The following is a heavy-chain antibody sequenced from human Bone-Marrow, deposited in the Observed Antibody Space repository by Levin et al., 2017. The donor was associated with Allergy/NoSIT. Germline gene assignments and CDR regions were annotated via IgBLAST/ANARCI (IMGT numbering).Heavy chain of an antibody. CDR1: GFTFSSYS. D-gene: IGHD2-15*01. CDR2: ISSTSTTI. J-gene: IGHJ6*03. V-gene: IGHV3-48*01. CDR3: AKYSVVVADTPDYYYYYMDV. Sequence: PGGSLRLSCAASGFTFSSYSMNWVRQAPGKGLEWVSHISSTSTTIYYADSVKGRFTISRDNAKNSLYLQMNSLRAEDTAVYYCAKYSVVVADTPDYYYYYMDVWGKGTTVTVSS.